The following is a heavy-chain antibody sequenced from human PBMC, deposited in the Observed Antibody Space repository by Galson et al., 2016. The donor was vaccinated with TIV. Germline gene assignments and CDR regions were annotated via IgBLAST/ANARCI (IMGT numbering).Heavy chain of an antibody. CDR2: IYYSGNS. V-gene: IGHV4-39*07. CDR3: ARGSVSGYSYGTGTYYHYFAMAV. Sequence: LSLTCSVSGASITSKSYYWGWLRQPPGKGLEWIESIYYSGNSYYNPSLRGRITVSEDTSKNQSSLNLNSVTAADTAVYYCARGSVSGYSYGTGTYYHYFAMAVWGQGTTVTVSS. J-gene: IGHJ6*02. D-gene: IGHD5-18*01. CDR1: GASITSKSYY.